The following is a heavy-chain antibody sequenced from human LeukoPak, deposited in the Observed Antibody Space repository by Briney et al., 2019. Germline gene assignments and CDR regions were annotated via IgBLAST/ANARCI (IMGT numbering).Heavy chain of an antibody. V-gene: IGHV3-15*01. D-gene: IGHD3-10*01. CDR1: GFTFSNAC. J-gene: IGHJ4*02. CDR3: TTEYYYGSGSYYNYFDY. Sequence: GGSLRLSCAASGFTFSNACMSWVRQAPGKEREWVGRIKSKTDDGTKEYAAPVKGRITISRDDSKNTLYLQMNSLKTEDTAVYYCTTEYYYGSGSYYNYFDYWGQGTLVTVSS. CDR2: IKSKTDDGTK.